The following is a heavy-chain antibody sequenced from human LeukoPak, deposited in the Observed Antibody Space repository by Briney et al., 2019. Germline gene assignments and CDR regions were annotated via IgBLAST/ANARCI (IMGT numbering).Heavy chain of an antibody. D-gene: IGHD1-26*01. CDR1: GFTFGSYV. J-gene: IGHJ4*02. Sequence: PGGSLRLSCAASGFTFGSYVMNWVRQAPGKGLERVSGISGSGGSTFYAGSVKGRFTISRDNSKNTLFLQMNSLRAEDTAVYYCAKMGGSYPNYYFDYWGQGTLVAVSS. V-gene: IGHV3-23*01. CDR2: ISGSGGST. CDR3: AKMGGSYPNYYFDY.